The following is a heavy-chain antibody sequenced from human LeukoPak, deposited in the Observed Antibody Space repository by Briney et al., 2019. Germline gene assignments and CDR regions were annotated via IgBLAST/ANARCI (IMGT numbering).Heavy chain of an antibody. CDR1: GGSISSYY. CDR3: ARVPFGVVGWYYFDY. Sequence: PSEALSLTCTVSGGSISSYYWSWIRQPPGKGLEWIGYIYYSGSTNYNPSLKSRVTISVDASKNQFSLKLSSVTAADTAVYYCARVPFGVVGWYYFDYWGQGTLVTVSS. J-gene: IGHJ4*02. V-gene: IGHV4-59*01. CDR2: IYYSGST. D-gene: IGHD3-3*01.